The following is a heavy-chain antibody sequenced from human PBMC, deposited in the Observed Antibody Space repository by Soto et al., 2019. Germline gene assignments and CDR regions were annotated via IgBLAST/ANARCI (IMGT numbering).Heavy chain of an antibody. CDR3: ARGRRLRYFDWPPTGGYFDY. Sequence: SEPPCLTRANYGGYFSRYYCSWFHQPQAAGLEWIGEINHSGSANYNPSLKSRVTRSVDTSKNQFSLKLSSVTAADTAVYYCARGRRLRYFDWPPTGGYFDYWGQGTLVTVSS. D-gene: IGHD3-9*01. CDR2: INHSGSA. V-gene: IGHV4-34*01. CDR1: GGYFSRYY. J-gene: IGHJ4*02.